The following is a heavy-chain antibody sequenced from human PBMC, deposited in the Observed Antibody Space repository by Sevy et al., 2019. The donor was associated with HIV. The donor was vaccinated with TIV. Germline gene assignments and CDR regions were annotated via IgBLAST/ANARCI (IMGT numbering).Heavy chain of an antibody. J-gene: IGHJ4*02. CDR1: GGSISSSAYY. D-gene: IGHD6-6*01. V-gene: IGHV4-39*01. CDR3: ATSVSARPDDY. CDR2: FYYSGNT. Sequence: SETLSLTCTVSGGSISSSAYYWGWIRQPPGKGLEWIASFYYSGNTYYNPSLKSRVTISVDTPKNQVSLKLSSVTAADTAVYYCATSVSARPDDYWGQGILVTVSS.